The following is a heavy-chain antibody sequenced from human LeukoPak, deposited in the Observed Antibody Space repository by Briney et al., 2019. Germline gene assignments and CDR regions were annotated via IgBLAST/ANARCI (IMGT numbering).Heavy chain of an antibody. D-gene: IGHD2-21*02. CDR1: GFTFSNVW. CDR3: TVTPPGY. CDR2: IKSKSEGGTT. J-gene: IGHJ4*02. Sequence: GGSLRLSCAASGFTFSNVWMNWVRQAPGKGLEWVGRIKSKSEGGTTDYAAPVKGRFTISRDDSKNTLYLQMNSLKTEDTAVYYCTVTPPGYWGQGTLVTVSS. V-gene: IGHV3-15*01.